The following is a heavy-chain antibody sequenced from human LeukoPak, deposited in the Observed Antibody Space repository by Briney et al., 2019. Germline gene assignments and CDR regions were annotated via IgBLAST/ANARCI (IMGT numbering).Heavy chain of an antibody. CDR1: GYTFTGYY. J-gene: IGHJ5*02. V-gene: IGHV1-2*02. CDR2: INPNSGGT. D-gene: IGHD6-19*01. CDR3: ARGPTFGRLTQWLVP. Sequence: GASVKVSCKASGYTFTGYYMHWVRQAPGQGLEWMGWINPNSGGTNYAQKFQGRVTMTRDTSISTAYMELSRLRSDDTAVYYCARGPTFGRLTQWLVPWGQGTLVTVSS.